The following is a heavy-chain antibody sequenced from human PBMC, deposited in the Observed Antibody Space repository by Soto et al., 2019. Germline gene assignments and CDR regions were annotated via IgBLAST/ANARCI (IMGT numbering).Heavy chain of an antibody. CDR3: ARTYSSGWYDY. CDR2: IYSGGST. D-gene: IGHD6-19*01. J-gene: IGHJ4*02. CDR1: GFTVSSNY. Sequence: GGSLRLSCAASGFTVSSNYMSWVRQAPGKGLEWVSVIYSGGSTYYADSVKGRFTISRDNSKNTLYLQMNSLRAEDTAVYYCARTYSSGWYDYWGQGTLVTVSS. V-gene: IGHV3-66*02.